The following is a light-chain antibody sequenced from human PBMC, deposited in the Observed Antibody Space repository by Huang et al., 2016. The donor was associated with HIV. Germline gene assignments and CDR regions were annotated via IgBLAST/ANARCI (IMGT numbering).Light chain of an antibody. Sequence: DIQMTQSPSSLSASVGDRVTITCRASQSIRNYLNWYQQKPGKALKLLIDVTSSLQSGVPSRFSGSGSGTDFTLTISSLQPEDFATYYCQQSYSTPRTFGQGTKLEIK. CDR2: VTS. CDR3: QQSYSTPRT. CDR1: QSIRNY. V-gene: IGKV1-39*01. J-gene: IGKJ2*02.